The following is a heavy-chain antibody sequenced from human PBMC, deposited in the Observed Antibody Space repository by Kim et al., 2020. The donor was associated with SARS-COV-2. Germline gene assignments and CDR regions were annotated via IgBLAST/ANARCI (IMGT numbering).Heavy chain of an antibody. V-gene: IGHV3-15*01. CDR1: GFTFSNAW. CDR2: IKSKTDGGTT. CDR3: TPLATVTTLRGDADY. J-gene: IGHJ4*02. D-gene: IGHD4-17*01. Sequence: GGSLRLSCAASGFTFSNAWMSWVRQAPGKGLEWVGRIKSKTDGGTTDYAAPVKGRFTISRDDSKNTLYLQMNSLKTEDTAVYYCTPLATVTTLRGDADYWGQGTLVTVSS.